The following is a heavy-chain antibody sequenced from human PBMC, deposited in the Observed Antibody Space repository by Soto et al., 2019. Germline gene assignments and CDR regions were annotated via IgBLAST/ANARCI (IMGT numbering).Heavy chain of an antibody. D-gene: IGHD3-16*01. CDR2: FRESGETT. CDR3: AKDSHWGIISPTHDY. Sequence: VHLSESGGGLVQPGGSLRLSCAASGFTFSSSAMSWVRQAPGKGLEWVATFRESGETTHYADSVKGRFTISRDASKNMLNLQMNSLRAEDTAIYSCAKDSHWGIISPTHDYWGQGTLVTVSS. J-gene: IGHJ4*02. V-gene: IGHV3-23*01. CDR1: GFTFSSSA.